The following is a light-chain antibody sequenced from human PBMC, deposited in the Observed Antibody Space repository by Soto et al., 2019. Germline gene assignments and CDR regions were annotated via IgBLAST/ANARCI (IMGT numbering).Light chain of an antibody. CDR3: CSKAGSYAV. CDR1: SSDVGGYNY. CDR2: DVS. V-gene: IGLV2-11*01. J-gene: IGLJ2*01. Sequence: QSALTQPRSVSGSPGQSVTISCTGTSSDVGGYNYVSWYQQHPGKAPKGMIYDVSERPSGVPDRFSGSKSGNTASLTISGLQAEDEADYYCCSKAGSYAVFGGGTKLTVL.